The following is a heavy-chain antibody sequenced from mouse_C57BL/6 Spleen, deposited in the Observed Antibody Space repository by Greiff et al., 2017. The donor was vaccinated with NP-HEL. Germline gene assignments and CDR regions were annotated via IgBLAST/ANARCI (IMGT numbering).Heavy chain of an antibody. CDR1: GYAFSSYW. CDR2: IYPGDGDT. D-gene: IGHD1-1*01. V-gene: IGHV1-80*01. J-gene: IGHJ2*01. CDR3: ARSTTVVYFDY. Sequence: VKLVESGAELVKPGASVKISCKASGYAFSSYWMNWVKQRPGKGLEWIGQIYPGDGDTNYNGKFKGKATLTADKSSSTAYMQLSSLTSEDSAVYFCARSTTVVYFDYWGKGTTLTVSS.